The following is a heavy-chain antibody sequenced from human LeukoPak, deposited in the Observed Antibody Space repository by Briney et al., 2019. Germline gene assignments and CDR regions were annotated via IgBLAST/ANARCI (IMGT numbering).Heavy chain of an antibody. Sequence: SETLSLTCAVYGGSFSGYYWSWIRQPPGKGLEWIGEINHSGSTNYNPSLKSRVTISVDTSKNQFSLKLSSVTAADTAVYYCARDSGYYGSGSYISSDYWGQGTLVTVSS. D-gene: IGHD3-10*01. V-gene: IGHV4-34*01. J-gene: IGHJ4*02. CDR2: INHSGST. CDR1: GGSFSGYY. CDR3: ARDSGYYGSGSYISSDY.